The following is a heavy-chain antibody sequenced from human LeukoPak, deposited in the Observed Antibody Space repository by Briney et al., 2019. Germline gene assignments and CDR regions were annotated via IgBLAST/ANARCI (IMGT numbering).Heavy chain of an antibody. CDR3: ASPPCGSCYWFDP. CDR2: IKQDGSEK. J-gene: IGHJ5*02. CDR1: GLTFSSYW. Sequence: GGSLRLSCAASGLTFSSYWMSWVRQAPGKGLEWVANIKQDGSEKYYVDSVKGRFTISRDNAKNSLYLQMNSLRAEDTAVYYCASPPCGSCYWFDPWGQGTLVTVSS. V-gene: IGHV3-7*01. D-gene: IGHD2-15*01.